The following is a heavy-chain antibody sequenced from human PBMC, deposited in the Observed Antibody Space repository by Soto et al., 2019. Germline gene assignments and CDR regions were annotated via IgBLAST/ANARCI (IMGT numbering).Heavy chain of an antibody. CDR3: ARRSGYCSSTSCFAFDY. J-gene: IGHJ4*02. CDR1: GGSISSSSYY. V-gene: IGHV4-39*01. CDR2: IYYSGST. Sequence: QLQLQESGPGLVKPSETLSLTCTVSGGSISSSSYYWGWIRQPPGKGLEWIGSIYYSGSTYYNPSLKSRVTISVDTSKNQVSLKLSSVTAADTAVYYCARRSGYCSSTSCFAFDYWGQGTLVTVSS. D-gene: IGHD2-2*01.